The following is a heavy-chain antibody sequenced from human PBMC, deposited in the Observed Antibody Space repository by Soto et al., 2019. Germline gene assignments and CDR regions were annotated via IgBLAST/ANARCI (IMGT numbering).Heavy chain of an antibody. CDR3: AAVYSSSSAEYYFDY. J-gene: IGHJ4*02. V-gene: IGHV1-58*01. CDR2: IVVGSGNT. Sequence: GASVKVSCKASGFTFTSSAVQWVRQARGQRLEWIGWIVVGSGNTNYAQKFQERVTITRDMSTSTAYMELSSLRSEDTAVYYCAAVYSSSSAEYYFDYSGQGTLVTVSS. CDR1: GFTFTSSA. D-gene: IGHD6-6*01.